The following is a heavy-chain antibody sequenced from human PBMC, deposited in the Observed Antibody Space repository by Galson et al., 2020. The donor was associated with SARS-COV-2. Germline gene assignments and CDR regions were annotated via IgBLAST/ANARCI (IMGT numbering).Heavy chain of an antibody. CDR1: GYTFTGYY. V-gene: IGHV1-2*06. J-gene: IGHJ4*02. Sequence: ASVKVSCTASGYTFTGYYIHWVRQAPGQGLVWMGRVNPNSGATDYAQKFQGRITMSTDTSTTTAYMEVDRVTSDDTAVYYCAREGAAVTGTWDYLDYWGQGTLVTVSS. D-gene: IGHD6-19*01. CDR2: VNPNSGAT. CDR3: AREGAAVTGTWDYLDY.